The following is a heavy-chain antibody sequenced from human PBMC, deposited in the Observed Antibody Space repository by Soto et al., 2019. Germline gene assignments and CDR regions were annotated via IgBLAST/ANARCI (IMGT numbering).Heavy chain of an antibody. CDR3: AKDHSLAPAGRSYYYGMDV. D-gene: IGHD2-15*01. CDR1: GLNFSDYG. V-gene: IGHV3-30*18. J-gene: IGHJ6*02. Sequence: PVGPMRLSGAAFGLNFSDYGMHWVRQAPGKGLEWVAVISYDGSHKYYADSVKGRFTISRDNSKNTLYLQMNSLRAEDTAVYFCAKDHSLAPAGRSYYYGMDVWGQGTTVTVSS. CDR2: ISYDGSHK.